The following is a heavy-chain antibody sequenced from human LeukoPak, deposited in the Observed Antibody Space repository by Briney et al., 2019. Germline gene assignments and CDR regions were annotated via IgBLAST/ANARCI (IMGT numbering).Heavy chain of an antibody. Sequence: SETLSLTCAVYGGSLSGYYWSWIRQPPGKGLEWIGEVNHSGSTDSNPSLKSRVTISVDTSKNQFSLKLNSVTAADTAVYYCARGLYYDSSGYYPKPGPLDYWGQGTLVTVSS. V-gene: IGHV4-34*01. J-gene: IGHJ4*02. CDR3: ARGLYYDSSGYYPKPGPLDY. CDR1: GGSLSGYY. CDR2: VNHSGST. D-gene: IGHD3-22*01.